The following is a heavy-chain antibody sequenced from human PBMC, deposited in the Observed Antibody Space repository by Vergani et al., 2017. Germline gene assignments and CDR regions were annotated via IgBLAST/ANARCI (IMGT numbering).Heavy chain of an antibody. J-gene: IGHJ2*01. Sequence: QLQLQESGSGLVKPSQTLSLTCAVSGGSISSGGYSWSWIRQPPGKGLEWIGYIYHSGSTYYNPSLKSRVTISVDRSKNQFSLKLSSVTAADTAVYYCARNVWGSYRPRRYWYFDLWGRGTLVTVSS. CDR2: IYHSGST. V-gene: IGHV4-30-2*01. CDR1: GGSISSGGYS. D-gene: IGHD3-16*02. CDR3: ARNVWGSYRPRRYWYFDL.